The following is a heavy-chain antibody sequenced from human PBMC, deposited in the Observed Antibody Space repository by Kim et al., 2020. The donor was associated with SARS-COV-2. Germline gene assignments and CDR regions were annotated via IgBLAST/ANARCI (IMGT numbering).Heavy chain of an antibody. CDR3: ARDRARDFIDY. V-gene: IGHV3-7*01. CDR2: K. J-gene: IGHJ4*02. D-gene: IGHD2-21*01. Sequence: KYYVDIVKGRLTISRDNAKNSLYLKMNSLRSEETAVYYCARDRARDFIDYWGQGTLVTVSS.